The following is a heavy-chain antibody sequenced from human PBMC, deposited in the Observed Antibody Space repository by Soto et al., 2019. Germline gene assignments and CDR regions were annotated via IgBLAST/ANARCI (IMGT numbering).Heavy chain of an antibody. Sequence: SSETLSLTCTVPGGSISSSSYYWGWIRQPPGKGLEWIGSIYYSGSTYYNPSLKSRVTISVDTSKNQFSLKLSSVTAADTAVYYCAAGYYYGSGSPLDAFDTWGQGTMVTVSS. CDR1: GGSISSSSYY. J-gene: IGHJ3*02. V-gene: IGHV4-39*01. D-gene: IGHD3-10*01. CDR2: IYYSGST. CDR3: AAGYYYGSGSPLDAFDT.